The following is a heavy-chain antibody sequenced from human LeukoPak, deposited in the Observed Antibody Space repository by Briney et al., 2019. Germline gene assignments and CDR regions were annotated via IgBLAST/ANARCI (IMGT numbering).Heavy chain of an antibody. V-gene: IGHV3-74*01. CDR1: GFPFSSYS. CDR3: ARASIYGSGSPFIDY. D-gene: IGHD3-10*01. Sequence: PGGSLRLSCAGSGFPFSSYSMNWVRQAPGKGLVWVSRINTDGSSTSYADSVKGRFTISRDNAKNTLYLQMNSLRAEDTAVYYCARASIYGSGSPFIDYWGQGTLVTVSS. CDR2: INTDGSST. J-gene: IGHJ4*02.